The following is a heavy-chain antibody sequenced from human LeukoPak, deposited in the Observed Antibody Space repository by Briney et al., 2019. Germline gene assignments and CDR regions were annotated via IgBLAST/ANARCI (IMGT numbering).Heavy chain of an antibody. CDR1: GFTFSSYS. V-gene: IGHV3-21*01. CDR2: ISSSSSYI. Sequence: GGSLRLTCAASGFTFSSYSMNWVGQAPGKGLEGVSSISSSSSYIYYADSVKGRFTISRDNAKNSLYLQMNSLRAEDTAVYYCASTYSYGSLFDYWGQGTLVTVSS. J-gene: IGHJ4*02. CDR3: ASTYSYGSLFDY. D-gene: IGHD5-18*01.